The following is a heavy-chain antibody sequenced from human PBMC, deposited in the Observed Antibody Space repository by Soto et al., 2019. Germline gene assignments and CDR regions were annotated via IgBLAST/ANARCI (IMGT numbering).Heavy chain of an antibody. J-gene: IGHJ4*02. CDR1: GGTFSSYA. Sequence: QVQLVQSGAEVKKPGSSVKVSCKASGGTFSSYAISWVRQAPGQGLEWMGGIIPIFGTANYAQKFQGRVTFIADESTSTAYMELSSLRSEDTAVYYCARSGGSILFVGALLDYWGQGTLVTVSS. D-gene: IGHD2-15*01. V-gene: IGHV1-69*01. CDR2: IIPIFGTA. CDR3: ARSGGSILFVGALLDY.